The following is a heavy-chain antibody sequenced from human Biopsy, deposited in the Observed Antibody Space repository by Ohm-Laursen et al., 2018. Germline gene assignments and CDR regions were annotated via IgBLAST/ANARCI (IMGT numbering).Heavy chain of an antibody. Sequence: SDTLSLTCAVYTVSFSSFYRSWIRQPPGKGLEWIGEISHTGSTNYNPPIKIRFFMSVDTSKNQFSLRLTAVTAADTAVYYCVRGGSVSVPFDYWGPGTLVTVSS. V-gene: IGHV4-34*01. D-gene: IGHD3-10*01. CDR1: TVSFSSFY. CDR3: VRGGSVSVPFDY. CDR2: ISHTGST. J-gene: IGHJ4*02.